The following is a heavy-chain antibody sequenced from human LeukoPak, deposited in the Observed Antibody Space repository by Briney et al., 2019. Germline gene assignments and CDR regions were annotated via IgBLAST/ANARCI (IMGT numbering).Heavy chain of an antibody. CDR3: ARADRLHGGPYLIGP. CDR1: GYTSTSPD. J-gene: IGHJ5*02. D-gene: IGHD3-16*01. CDR2: MNPRDNT. V-gene: IGHV1-8*01. Sequence: ASVKVSCKASGYTSTSPDINWVRQATGGGLEWLGWMNPRDNTGYAEKFQGRVTMTRDTSITTVYMEVNWLTSDDTAMYYCARADRLHGGPYLIGPWGQGTLVTVSS.